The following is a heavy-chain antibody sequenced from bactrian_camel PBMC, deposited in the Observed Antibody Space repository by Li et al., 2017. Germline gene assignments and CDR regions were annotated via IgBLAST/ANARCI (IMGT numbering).Heavy chain of an antibody. CDR3: ARPLLGGEYSLYVDDFGY. CDR1: GFGFNSNW. V-gene: IGHV3S1*01. J-gene: IGHJ6*01. D-gene: IGHD2*01. CDR2: INSGGTT. Sequence: VQLVESGGGVVRPGTSLRLSCTGSGFGFNSNWMYWIRQAPGKGLEWVSTINSGGTTYYADSVKGRFTISRDNAKNTVYLQMNSLKAEDAAVYYCARPLLGGEYSLYVDDFGYWGQGTQVTVS.